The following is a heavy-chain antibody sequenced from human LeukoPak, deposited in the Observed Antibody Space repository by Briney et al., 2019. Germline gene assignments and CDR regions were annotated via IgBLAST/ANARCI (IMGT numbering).Heavy chain of an antibody. CDR3: ARSLRDSGTFDAFDI. CDR1: GYTFTSYG. CDR2: ISAYNGNT. J-gene: IGHJ3*02. D-gene: IGHD1-26*01. Sequence: ASVKVSCKASGYTFTSYGISWVRQAPGQGLEWRGWISAYNGNTNYAQKLQGRVTMTTDTSTSTAYMELRSLRSDGTAVYYCARSLRDSGTFDAFDIWGQGTMVAVSS. V-gene: IGHV1-18*01.